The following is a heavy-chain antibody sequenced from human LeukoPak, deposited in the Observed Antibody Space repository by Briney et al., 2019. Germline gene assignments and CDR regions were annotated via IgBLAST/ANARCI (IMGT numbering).Heavy chain of an antibody. J-gene: IGHJ4*02. CDR1: GFTFSSYW. V-gene: IGHV3-21*01. Sequence: GGSLRLSCAASGFTFSSYWMNWVRQAPGKGLEWVSSISSSSSYIYYADSVKGRFTISRDNAKNSLYLQMNSLRAEDTAVYYCAREDYGDQGDFDYWGQGTLVTVSS. CDR2: ISSSSSYI. CDR3: AREDYGDQGDFDY. D-gene: IGHD4-17*01.